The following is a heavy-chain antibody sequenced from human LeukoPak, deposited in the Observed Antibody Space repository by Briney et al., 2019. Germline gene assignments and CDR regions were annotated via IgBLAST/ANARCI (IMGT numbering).Heavy chain of an antibody. Sequence: PGGSLRLSCAASGFSFSGYGMHWVRQAPGKGLEWVSVISYDGSNKYYADSVQGRFTISRDSSKNTLHLQMNSLRVDDTAVYYCARANFNYYYMDVWGKGTSVTVSS. CDR2: ISYDGSNK. J-gene: IGHJ6*03. D-gene: IGHD4/OR15-4a*01. CDR3: ARANFNYYYMDV. V-gene: IGHV3-30*12. CDR1: GFSFSGYG.